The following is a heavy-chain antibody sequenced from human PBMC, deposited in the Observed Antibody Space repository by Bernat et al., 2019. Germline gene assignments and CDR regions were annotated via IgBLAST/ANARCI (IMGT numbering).Heavy chain of an antibody. J-gene: IGHJ6*02. CDR3: AKVQANFDWLTWYGMDV. V-gene: IGHV3-30*18. CDR1: GFTFSSYG. Sequence: QVQLVESGGGVVQPGRSLRLSCAASGFTFSSYGMHWVRQAPGKGLEWVAVISYDGSNKYYADSVKGRFTISRDNSKNTLYLQMNSLRAEDTAVYYCAKVQANFDWLTWYGMDVWGQGTTVTVSS. D-gene: IGHD3-9*01. CDR2: ISYDGSNK.